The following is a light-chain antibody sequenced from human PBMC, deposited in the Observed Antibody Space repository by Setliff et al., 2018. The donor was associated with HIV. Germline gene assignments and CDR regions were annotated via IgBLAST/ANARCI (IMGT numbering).Light chain of an antibody. CDR1: SSDVGGYNY. V-gene: IGLV2-8*01. J-gene: IGLJ1*01. Sequence: QSALTQPPSASGSPGQSVTISCTGTSSDVGGYNYVSWYQQHPGKAPKLMIYEVTKRPSGVPERFSGSKSGNTASLTVSGLQAEDEADYYCCSYAGTDTYIFGSGTKVTVL. CDR2: EVT. CDR3: CSYAGTDTYI.